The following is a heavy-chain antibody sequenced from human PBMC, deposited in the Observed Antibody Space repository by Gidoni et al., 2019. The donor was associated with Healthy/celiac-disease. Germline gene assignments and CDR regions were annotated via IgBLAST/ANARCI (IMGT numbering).Heavy chain of an antibody. J-gene: IGHJ6*02. D-gene: IGHD3-10*01. CDR1: GFTFSSYA. V-gene: IGHV3-30-3*01. Sequence: QVQLVESGGGVVQPGRSLRLSCAASGFTFSSYAMHWVRQAPGKGLEWVAVISYDGSNKYYADSVKGRFNISRDNSKNTLYLQMNSLRAEDTAVYYCASEITVVDYYYYGMDVWGQGTTVTVSS. CDR2: ISYDGSNK. CDR3: ASEITVVDYYYYGMDV.